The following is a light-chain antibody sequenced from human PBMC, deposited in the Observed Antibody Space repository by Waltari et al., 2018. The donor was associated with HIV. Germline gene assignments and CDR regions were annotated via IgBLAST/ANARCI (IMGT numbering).Light chain of an antibody. J-gene: IGLJ3*02. CDR2: DTN. V-gene: IGLV7-46*01. CDR3: LLSYSGTRV. CDR1: TGAGTSGHY. Sequence: QAVVTQEPSLTVSPGGTVTLTCGSSTGAGTSGHYPYWFQQKPGQAPRTLIYDTNTKHSWTPARFSGSLLGGKAALTLSGAQPEDEAEYYCLLSYSGTRVFGGGTKLTVL.